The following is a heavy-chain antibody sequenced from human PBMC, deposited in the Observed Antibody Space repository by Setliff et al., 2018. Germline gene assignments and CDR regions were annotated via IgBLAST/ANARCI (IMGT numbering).Heavy chain of an antibody. D-gene: IGHD6-19*01. J-gene: IGHJ6*03. CDR3: ARGPSGWSSATSHYYFYMDV. V-gene: IGHV1-69*13. CDR2: IIPIRGAA. CDR1: GGTFSNSA. Sequence: VKVSCKASGGTFSNSAINWVRQAPGQGLEWMGGIIPIRGAADYAQKFQGKVIITADGSTSTAYMELTSLRSDDAAVYYCARGPSGWSSATSHYYFYMDVWGKGTTVTV.